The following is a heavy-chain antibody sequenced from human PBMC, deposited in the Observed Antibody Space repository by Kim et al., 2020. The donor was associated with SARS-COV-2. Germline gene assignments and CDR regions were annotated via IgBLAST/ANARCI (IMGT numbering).Heavy chain of an antibody. V-gene: IGHV3-23*01. Sequence: SLKGRFTISRDNSQNTLYLQMNSRRAEDTAVYYCAKAPAARRLAPRFDPCCQGTLVTVSS. J-gene: IGHJ5*02. CDR3: AKAPAARRLAPRFDP. D-gene: IGHD6-6*01.